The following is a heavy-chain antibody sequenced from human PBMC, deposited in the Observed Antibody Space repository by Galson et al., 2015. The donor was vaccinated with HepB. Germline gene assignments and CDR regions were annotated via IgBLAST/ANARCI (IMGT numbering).Heavy chain of an antibody. CDR1: GGIFSSYT. CDR2: IIPILGIT. Sequence: SVKVSCKASGGIFSSYTISWVRQAPGQGLEWMGRIIPILGITTYAQKFQGRVTITADKSTSTAYVELSSLRSEDTAVYYCARYGTTGVYFDYWGQGTLVTVSS. D-gene: IGHD1-7*01. CDR3: ARYGTTGVYFDY. J-gene: IGHJ4*02. V-gene: IGHV1-69*02.